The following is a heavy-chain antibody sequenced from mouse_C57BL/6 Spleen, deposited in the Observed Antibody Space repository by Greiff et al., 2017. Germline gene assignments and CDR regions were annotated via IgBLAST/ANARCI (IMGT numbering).Heavy chain of an antibody. CDR2: INPSSGYT. J-gene: IGHJ3*01. V-gene: IGHV1-7*01. Sequence: QVQLQQSGAELAKPGASVKLSCKASGYTFTSYWMHWVKQRPGQGLEWIGYINPSSGYTKYNQKFKDKDTLTADKSSSTAYMQLSSLTYEDSAVYYCARSDIYDGCPSAYWGQGTLVTVSA. CDR1: GYTFTSYW. CDR3: ARSDIYDGCPSAY. D-gene: IGHD2-3*01.